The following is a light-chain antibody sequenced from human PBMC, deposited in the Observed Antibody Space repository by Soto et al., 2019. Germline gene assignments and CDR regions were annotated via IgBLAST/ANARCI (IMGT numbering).Light chain of an antibody. J-gene: IGKJ1*01. Sequence: ESVLTHSPSTLSLSPGERATLSCRASQSVSSSYLAWYQQKPGQAPRLLIYGASSRATCIPDRFSGSGSGTDFTLTISRLEPEDVAVYYCQQYGSSPWTFGQGTKVEIK. CDR3: QQYGSSPWT. V-gene: IGKV3-20*01. CDR2: GAS. CDR1: QSVSSSY.